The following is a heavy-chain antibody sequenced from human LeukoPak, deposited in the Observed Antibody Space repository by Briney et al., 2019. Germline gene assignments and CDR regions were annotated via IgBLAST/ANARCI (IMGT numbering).Heavy chain of an antibody. CDR1: GGSISSGGYY. Sequence: SETLSLTCTVSGGSISSGGYYWSWIRQHPGKGLEWIGYIYYSGSSYYNPSLKSRVTISVDTSKNQFSLKLSSVTAADTAVYYCARRDYYDSSGYYGSWGRGTLVTVSS. CDR3: ARRDYYDSSGYYGS. D-gene: IGHD3-22*01. J-gene: IGHJ4*02. V-gene: IGHV4-31*03. CDR2: IYYSGSS.